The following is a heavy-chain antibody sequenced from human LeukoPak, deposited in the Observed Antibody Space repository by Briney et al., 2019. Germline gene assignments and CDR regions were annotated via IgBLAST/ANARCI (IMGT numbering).Heavy chain of an antibody. CDR1: GFTVSSYT. J-gene: IGHJ4*02. CDR2: ISSSSSYI. CDR3: ARGLGATPAFFDY. Sequence: GGSLRLACVASGFTVSSYTMNWVRQAPGKGLEWVSSISSSSSYIYYADSMKGRFTISRDNAKNSLYLQMNSLRAEDAAVYYCARGLGATPAFFDYWGQGTLVTVSS. D-gene: IGHD1-26*01. V-gene: IGHV3-21*01.